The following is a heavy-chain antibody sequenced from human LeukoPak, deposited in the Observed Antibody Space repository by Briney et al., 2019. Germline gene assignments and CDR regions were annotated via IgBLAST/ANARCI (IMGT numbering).Heavy chain of an antibody. J-gene: IGHJ5*02. CDR2: IYYSGST. Sequence: SETLSLTCSLSAGSISTYYWSWIRQPPGKGLEWIGYIYYSGSTYYNPSLKSRVTISVDTSKNQFSLKVTSVTAADTAVYYCARWIAATSHFDPWGRGALVIVSS. CDR1: AGSISTYY. D-gene: IGHD6-13*01. CDR3: ARWIAATSHFDP. V-gene: IGHV4-59*01.